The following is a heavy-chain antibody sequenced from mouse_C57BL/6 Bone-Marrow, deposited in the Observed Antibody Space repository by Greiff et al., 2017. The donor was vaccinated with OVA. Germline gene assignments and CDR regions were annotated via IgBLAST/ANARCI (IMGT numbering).Heavy chain of an antibody. Sequence: QVQLQQPGAELVQPGASVKLSCKASGYTFTSYWMHWVKQRPGQGLEWIGMIHPNSGSTNYNEKFKSKATLTVDKSSSTAYMQLSSLTSEDSAVYYCARRGSYVRYYAMDDWGQGTSVTVSS. CDR2: IHPNSGST. V-gene: IGHV1-64*01. J-gene: IGHJ4*01. CDR1: GYTFTSYW. D-gene: IGHD1-1*01. CDR3: ARRGSYVRYYAMDD.